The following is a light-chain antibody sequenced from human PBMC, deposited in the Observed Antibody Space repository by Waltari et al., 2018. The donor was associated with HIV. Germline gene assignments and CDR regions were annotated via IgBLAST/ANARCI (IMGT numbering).Light chain of an antibody. V-gene: IGLV2-8*01. CDR2: EVS. J-gene: IGLJ2*01. Sequence: QSALTPPPSASGSPGQSVTISCAGTSSDIGLYNFVSWYQHHPDKAPKLMISEVSRRPSGVPDRFSGSKSGNTASLTVSGLQAEDEAAYYCFSYAGNNYLLFGGGTKLTVL. CDR1: SSDIGLYNF. CDR3: FSYAGNNYLL.